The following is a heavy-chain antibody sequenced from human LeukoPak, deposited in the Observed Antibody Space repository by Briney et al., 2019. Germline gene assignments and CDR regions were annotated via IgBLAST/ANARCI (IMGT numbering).Heavy chain of an antibody. CDR1: GYTFTSYY. CDR3: ARDGPRLDYDFWSGYYADY. Sequence: GASVKVSCKASGYTFTSYYMHWVRQAPGQGLEWMGIINPSGGSTSYAQKFQGRVTMTRDTSTTTVYMELSSLRSEDTAVYYCARDGPRLDYDFWSGYYADYWGQGSLVTVSS. J-gene: IGHJ4*02. D-gene: IGHD3-3*01. CDR2: INPSGGST. V-gene: IGHV1-46*01.